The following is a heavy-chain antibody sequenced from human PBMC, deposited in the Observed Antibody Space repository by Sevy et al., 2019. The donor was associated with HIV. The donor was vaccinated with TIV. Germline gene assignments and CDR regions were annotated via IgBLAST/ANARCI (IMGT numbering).Heavy chain of an antibody. Sequence: GGSLRLSCAASEFTFSGYWMSWVRQAPGKGLEWVANIKQDGSEKYYVDSVKGRFTISRDNAKNSLYLQMNSLRAEDTAVYYCARDRHYYDSSGDAFDIWGQGTMVTVSS. D-gene: IGHD3-22*01. J-gene: IGHJ3*02. CDR3: ARDRHYYDSSGDAFDI. V-gene: IGHV3-7*01. CDR1: EFTFSGYW. CDR2: IKQDGSEK.